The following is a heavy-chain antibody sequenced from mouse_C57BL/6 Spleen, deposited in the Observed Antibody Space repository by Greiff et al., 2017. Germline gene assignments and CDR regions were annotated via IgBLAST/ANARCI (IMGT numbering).Heavy chain of an antibody. CDR2: INPYNGGT. Sequence: EVQLQQSGPVLVKPGASVKMSCKASGYTFTDYYMNWVKQSHGKSLEWIGVINPYNGGTSYNQKFKGKATLTVDKSSSTAYMELNSLTSEDSAVDYCARRPLDSSDVDYGGQGTTLTVSS. J-gene: IGHJ2*01. D-gene: IGHD3-2*01. V-gene: IGHV1-19*01. CDR3: ARRPLDSSDVDY. CDR1: GYTFTDYY.